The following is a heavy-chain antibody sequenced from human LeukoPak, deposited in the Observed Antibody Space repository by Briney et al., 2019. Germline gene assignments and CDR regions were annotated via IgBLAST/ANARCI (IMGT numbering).Heavy chain of an antibody. Sequence: PGGSLRLSCAASRFTFSSYAMSWVRQAPGKGLEWVSAISGSGGITYYADSVKGRFTISRDNSKNTLFLQMNSLRAEDTAVYSCAKNQWELTDWGQGTLVTVSS. CDR3: AKNQWELTD. D-gene: IGHD1-26*01. J-gene: IGHJ4*02. CDR1: RFTFSSYA. V-gene: IGHV3-23*01. CDR2: ISGSGGIT.